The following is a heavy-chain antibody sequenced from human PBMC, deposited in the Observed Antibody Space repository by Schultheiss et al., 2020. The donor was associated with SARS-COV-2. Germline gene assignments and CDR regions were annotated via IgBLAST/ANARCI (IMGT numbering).Heavy chain of an antibody. J-gene: IGHJ6*02. CDR1: GFTFSSYA. CDR3: ARDSRKWELPPLYYYYDYGMDV. V-gene: IGHV3-33*08. CDR2: IWYDGSNK. Sequence: GSLRLSCAASGFTFSSYAMHWVRQAPGKGLEWVAVIWYDGSNKYYADSVKGRFTISRDDSKNTLYLQMNSLRAEDTAVYYCARDSRKWELPPLYYYYDYGMDVWGQGTTVTVSS. D-gene: IGHD1-26*01.